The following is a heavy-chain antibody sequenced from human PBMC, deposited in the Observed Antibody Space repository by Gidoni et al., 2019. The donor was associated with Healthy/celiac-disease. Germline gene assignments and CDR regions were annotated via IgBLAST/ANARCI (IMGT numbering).Heavy chain of an antibody. CDR1: GDNFTSYD. D-gene: IGHD3-22*01. CDR3: ARGSTNFYYYDSSGYYYDPGL. V-gene: IGHV1-8*01. CDR2: MNPNSGNT. Sequence: QVQLVQSGAEGKKPGASGKVSCKASGDNFTSYDINWVRQATGQGLEWMGWMNPNSGNTGYAQQFQGRVTLTRNTSLSTAYMELISLRSEDTAVYYCARGSTNFYYYDSSGYYYDPGLWGQGTLVTVSS. J-gene: IGHJ4*02.